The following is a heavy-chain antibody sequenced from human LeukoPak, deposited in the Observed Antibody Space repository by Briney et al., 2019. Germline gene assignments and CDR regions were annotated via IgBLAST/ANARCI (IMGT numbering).Heavy chain of an antibody. V-gene: IGHV1-69-2*01. D-gene: IGHD2-2*01. CDR3: ATDRTRRCSSTSCFFDY. CDR1: GYTFTDYY. CDR2: VDPEDGET. Sequence: ASVTVSCKVSGYTFTDYYMHWVQQAPGKGLEWMGLVDPEDGETIYAEKFQGRVTITADTSTDTAYMELSSLRSEDTAVYYCATDRTRRCSSTSCFFDYWGQGTLVSVSS. J-gene: IGHJ4*02.